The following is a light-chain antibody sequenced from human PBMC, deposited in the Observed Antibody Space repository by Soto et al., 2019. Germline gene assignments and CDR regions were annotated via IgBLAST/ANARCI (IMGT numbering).Light chain of an antibody. J-gene: IGLJ1*01. CDR1: RSNIGSNS. V-gene: IGLV1-44*01. Sequence: HSVLTQPPSGCGTPGQRFIISCSGSRSNIGSNSVNWYQQLPGTAPKLLIYINDQRPSGVPDRFSGSTSGTSVSLAISGLQSEDEADYYCASWDDRAKGYVFGTGTKVTVL. CDR2: IND. CDR3: ASWDDRAKGYV.